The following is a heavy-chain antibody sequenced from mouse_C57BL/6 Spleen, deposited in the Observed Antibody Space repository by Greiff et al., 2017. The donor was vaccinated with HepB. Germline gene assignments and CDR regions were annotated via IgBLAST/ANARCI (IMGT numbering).Heavy chain of an antibody. Sequence: VQLQQSGSELRSPGSSVKLSCKDFDSEVFPIAYMSWVRQKPGHGFEWIGGILPSIGRTIYGEKFEDKATLDADTLSNTAYLELNSLTSEDSAIYYCARGNYYGSSYVYWYFDVWGTGTTVTVSS. D-gene: IGHD1-1*01. CDR3: ARGNYYGSSYVYWYFDV. CDR2: ILPSIGRT. CDR1: DSEVFPIAY. J-gene: IGHJ1*03. V-gene: IGHV15-2*01.